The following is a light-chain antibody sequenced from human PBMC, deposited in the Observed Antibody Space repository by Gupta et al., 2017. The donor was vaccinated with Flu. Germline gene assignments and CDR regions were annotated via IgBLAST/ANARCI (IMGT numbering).Light chain of an antibody. CDR1: SGHSSYA. V-gene: IGLV4-69*01. CDR2: LNSDDSH. J-gene: IGLJ3*02. Sequence: VKLICTLSSGHSSYAIAWHQQQPEKGPRVLMKLNSDDSHSKGDGIPDRFSGSSSGAERYLTIASLQSEDEADYYCQTWGTGISVFGGGTKLTVL. CDR3: QTWGTGISV.